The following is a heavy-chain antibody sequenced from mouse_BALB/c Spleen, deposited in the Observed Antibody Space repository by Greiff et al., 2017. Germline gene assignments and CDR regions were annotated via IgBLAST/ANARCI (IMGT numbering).Heavy chain of an antibody. J-gene: IGHJ1*01. V-gene: IGHV3-8*02. CDR3: ARRGYDVGYWYFDV. D-gene: IGHD2-2*01. CDR1: GDSITSGY. Sequence: EVKLVESGPSLVKPSQTLSLTCSVTGDSITSGYWNWIRKFPGNKLEYMGYISYSGSTYYNPSLKSRISITRDTSKNQYYLQLNSVTTEDTATYYCARRGYDVGYWYFDVWGAGTTVTVSS. CDR2: ISYSGST.